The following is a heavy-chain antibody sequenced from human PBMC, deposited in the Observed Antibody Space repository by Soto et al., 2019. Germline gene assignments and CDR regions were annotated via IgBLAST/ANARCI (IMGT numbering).Heavy chain of an antibody. CDR3: ARDQYSYGYGLKYYGMDV. V-gene: IGHV4-61*01. D-gene: IGHD5-18*01. J-gene: IGHJ6*02. CDR1: DASVSSASHY. Sequence: SKTLSLTCTVSDASVSSASHYCNWIRQLTEEGLEWIGYIYYSGSTNYNPSLKSRVTISVDTSKNQFSLKLSSVTAADTAVYYCARDQYSYGYGLKYYGMDVWGQGTTVTVS. CDR2: IYYSGST.